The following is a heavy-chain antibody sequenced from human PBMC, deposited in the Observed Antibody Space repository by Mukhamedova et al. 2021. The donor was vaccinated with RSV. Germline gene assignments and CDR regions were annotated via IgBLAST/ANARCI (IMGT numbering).Heavy chain of an antibody. J-gene: IGHJ3*02. D-gene: IGHD1-1*01. CDR3: VRIWNDAFDI. Sequence: GNTNFAQKLQGRVTLTTDTSPSTAYMELRSLRSDDTAVYYCVRIWNDAFDIWGQGTMVTVSS. V-gene: IGHV1-18*01. CDR2: GNT.